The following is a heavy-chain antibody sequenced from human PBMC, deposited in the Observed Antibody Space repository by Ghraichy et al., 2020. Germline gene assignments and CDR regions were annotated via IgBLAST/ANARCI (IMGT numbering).Heavy chain of an antibody. D-gene: IGHD2-21*02. V-gene: IGHV3-7*03. CDR1: GFPFSVYW. CDR2: IAKDGRRE. Sequence: GGSLRLSCKASGFPFSVYWMSWVRQAPGKGLEWVANIAKDGRREYYIDSVRGRFSISRDNIKNSLYLQMDSLRAEDTALYYCARDATAPNFDSWGQGTLVTVSS. CDR3: ARDATAPNFDS. J-gene: IGHJ4*02.